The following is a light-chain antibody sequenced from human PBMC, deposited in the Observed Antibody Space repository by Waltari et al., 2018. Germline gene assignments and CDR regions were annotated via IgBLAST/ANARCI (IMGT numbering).Light chain of an antibody. CDR1: QSVGTW. Sequence: DIQMTQSPSTLSASLRDRVTITCRASQSVGTWLAWYQQKPGETPNLLIYRSSTLDTGVPSRCSGSGSGTEFTLTISSLQPDDFATYYCQQYNTYPYTFGQGTKLEVK. CDR2: RSS. V-gene: IGKV1-5*03. CDR3: QQYNTYPYT. J-gene: IGKJ2*01.